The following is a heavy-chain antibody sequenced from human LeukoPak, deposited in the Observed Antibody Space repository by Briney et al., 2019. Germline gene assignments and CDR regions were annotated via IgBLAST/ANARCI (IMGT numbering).Heavy chain of an antibody. Sequence: GGSLRLSCVASGFAFSAYWMGWVRQAPGKGLEWVASIKEDGSEKNYVDSVKGRFTISRDNAKNSLYLQMNSLRGEDTAVYYCARRIAVAGVGGYWGQGTLVTVSS. V-gene: IGHV3-7*01. J-gene: IGHJ4*02. CDR3: ARRIAVAGVGGY. CDR1: GFAFSAYW. D-gene: IGHD6-19*01. CDR2: IKEDGSEK.